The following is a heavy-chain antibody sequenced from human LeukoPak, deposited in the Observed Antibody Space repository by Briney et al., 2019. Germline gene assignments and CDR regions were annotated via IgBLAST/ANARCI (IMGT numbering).Heavy chain of an antibody. D-gene: IGHD6-6*01. CDR1: GGSISGYY. CDR3: ARRGVAAIFDP. CDR2: IYYSGST. Sequence: PSETLSLTCTVSGGSISGYYWTWIQQPPGKGLEWIAYIYYSGSTTYNPSLKSRVTVSVDTSKNQFSLKLSSVTAADTAVYYCARRGVAAIFDPWGQGTLVTVSS. V-gene: IGHV4-59*08. J-gene: IGHJ5*02.